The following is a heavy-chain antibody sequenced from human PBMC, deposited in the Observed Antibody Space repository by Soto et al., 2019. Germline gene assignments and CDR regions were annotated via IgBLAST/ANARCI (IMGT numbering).Heavy chain of an antibody. D-gene: IGHD2-15*01. V-gene: IGHV1-3*01. CDR1: GYTFTSYA. Sequence: ASVKVSCKASGYTFTSYAMHWVRQAPGQRLEWMGWINAGNGNTKYSQKFQGGVTITRDTSASTAYMELSSLRSEDTAVCYCARRYAGVVVAADQGTCFDPWGQGTLVTSPQ. CDR2: INAGNGNT. CDR3: ARRYAGVVVAADQGTCFDP. J-gene: IGHJ5*02.